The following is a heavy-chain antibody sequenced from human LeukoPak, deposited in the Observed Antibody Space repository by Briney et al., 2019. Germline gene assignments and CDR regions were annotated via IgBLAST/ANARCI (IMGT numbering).Heavy chain of an antibody. D-gene: IGHD3-10*01. J-gene: IGHJ6*03. CDR3: ARHYGSGSSLWADYYMDV. CDR2: IYTSGST. V-gene: IGHV4-61*02. CDR1: GGSISSGSYY. Sequence: PSETLSLTCTVSGGSISSGSYYWSWIRQPAGKGLEWIGRIYTSGSTNYNPSLKSRVTISVDTSKNQFSLKLSSVTAADTAVYYCARHYGSGSSLWADYYMDVWGKGTTVTISS.